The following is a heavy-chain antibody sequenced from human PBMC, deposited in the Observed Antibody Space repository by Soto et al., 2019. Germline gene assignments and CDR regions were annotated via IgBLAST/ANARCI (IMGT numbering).Heavy chain of an antibody. J-gene: IGHJ4*02. D-gene: IGHD3-10*02. CDR1: GVTFRNYG. CDR2: IGIGSSTK. CDR3: AKDNDRGVINYFDY. Sequence: GGSLRLSCAASGVTFRNYGMNWVRRAPGKGLEWVSYIGIGSSTKYYADSVKGRFTISRDNAKNSLYLQMNSLRAEDTVVYYCAKDNDRGVINYFDYWGQGTLVTVSS. V-gene: IGHV3-48*01.